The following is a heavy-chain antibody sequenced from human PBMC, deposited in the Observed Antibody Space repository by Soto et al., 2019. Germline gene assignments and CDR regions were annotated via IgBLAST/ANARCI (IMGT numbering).Heavy chain of an antibody. Sequence: QVQLVQSGAEVKKPGSSVTVSCKASGGTFSSYTISWVRQAPGQGLEWMGGIIPIFGTANYAQKCQGRVTXTXAXSXXTAYMELSSLRSEDTAVYYCARGNHRWLQLWYFDLWGRGTLVTVSS. J-gene: IGHJ2*01. CDR2: IIPIFGTA. CDR1: GGTFSSYT. CDR3: ARGNHRWLQLWYFDL. D-gene: IGHD5-12*01. V-gene: IGHV1-69*05.